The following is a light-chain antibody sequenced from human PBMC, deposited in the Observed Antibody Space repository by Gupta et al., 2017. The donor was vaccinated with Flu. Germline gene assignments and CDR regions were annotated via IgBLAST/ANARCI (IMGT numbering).Light chain of an antibody. CDR1: RSDIGGYDY. V-gene: IGLV2-14*01. J-gene: IGLJ3*02. CDR3: SSYASSPTFWV. CDR2: EVN. Sequence: QSALTQPASVSGSPGQSITISCTGSRSDIGGYDYVSWYRKSPGKAPQLVIFEVNRRPSDIPERFSGFKSGNAASLTISGLLADDEGIYHCSSYASSPTFWVFGGGTRLTVV.